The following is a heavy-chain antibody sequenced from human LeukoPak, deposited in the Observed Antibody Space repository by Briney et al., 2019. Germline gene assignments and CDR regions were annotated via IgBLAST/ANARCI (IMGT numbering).Heavy chain of an antibody. CDR3: ATVGGIAAAGSRNWFDP. CDR2: FDPEDGET. J-gene: IGHJ5*02. CDR1: GYTLTELS. Sequence: ASVKVSCRVSGYTLTELSIHWVRQAPGKGLEWMGGFDPEDGETIYAQKFQGRVTMTEDTSTDTAYMELSSLRSEDTAAYYCATVGGIAAAGSRNWFDPWGQGTLVTVSS. V-gene: IGHV1-24*01. D-gene: IGHD6-13*01.